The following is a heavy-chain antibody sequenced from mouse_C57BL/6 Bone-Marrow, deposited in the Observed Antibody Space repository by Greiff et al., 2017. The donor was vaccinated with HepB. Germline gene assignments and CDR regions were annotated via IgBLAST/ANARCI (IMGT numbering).Heavy chain of an antibody. D-gene: IGHD4-1*01. CDR2: INPSTGGT. CDR3: AKLGREFAY. J-gene: IGHJ3*01. CDR1: GYSFTGYY. Sequence: EVKLMESGPELVKPGASVKISCKASGYSFTGYYMNWVKQSPEKSLEWIGEINPSTGGTTYNQKFKAKATLTVDKSSSTAYMQLKSLTSEDSAVYYCAKLGREFAYWGQGTLVTVSA. V-gene: IGHV1-42*01.